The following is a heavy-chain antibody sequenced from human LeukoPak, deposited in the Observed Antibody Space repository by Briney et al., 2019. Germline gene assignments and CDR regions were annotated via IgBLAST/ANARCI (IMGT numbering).Heavy chain of an antibody. CDR1: GDSVSSNSAA. CDR3: ARGRAGPLDY. V-gene: IGHV6-1*01. CDR2: TYYRSEWYN. J-gene: IGHJ4*02. Sequence: SQTLALTWATSGDSVSSNSAAWNWTRQTPSRGLEWLGWTYYRSEWYNDYAVSVKRRLIITPDPSKTPFSLQLNSVTPEDTAVYYCARGRAGPLDYWGQGTLVPVSS. D-gene: IGHD3-10*01.